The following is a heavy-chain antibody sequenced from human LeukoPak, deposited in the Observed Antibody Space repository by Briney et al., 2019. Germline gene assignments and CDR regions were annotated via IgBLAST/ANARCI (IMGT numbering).Heavy chain of an antibody. J-gene: IGHJ4*02. CDR3: ARGVGLHVYYFDY. CDR1: GGSIGSNDW. CDR2: IFYSGGT. D-gene: IGHD3-16*01. Sequence: SETLSLTCTVSGGSIGSNDWWSWVRQAPGKGLEWIGYIFYSGGTNYNPSLKSRVTMSVDTSKTQFSLKLSSVTAADTAVYYCARGVGLHVYYFDYWGQGSLVTVSS. V-gene: IGHV4-59*01.